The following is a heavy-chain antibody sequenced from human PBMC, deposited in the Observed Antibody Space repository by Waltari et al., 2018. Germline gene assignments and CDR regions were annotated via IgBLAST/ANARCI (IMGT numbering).Heavy chain of an antibody. J-gene: IGHJ6*03. CDR3: ARDQILGYGSGYYYMDV. CDR2: IIPILGIA. V-gene: IGHV1-69*04. Sequence: QVQLVQSGAEVKKPGSSVKVSCKASGGTFSSYSISWVRQASGQGLEWMGGIIPILGIANYAQKFQGRVTITADESTSTAYMELSSLRSEDTAVYYCARDQILGYGSGYYYMDVWGKGTTVTVSS. CDR1: GGTFSSYS. D-gene: IGHD3-10*01.